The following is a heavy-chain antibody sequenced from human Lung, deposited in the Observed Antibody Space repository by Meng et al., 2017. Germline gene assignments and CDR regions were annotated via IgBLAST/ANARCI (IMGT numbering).Heavy chain of an antibody. Sequence: PQWGAGLLKPSETLSLTCVVSGGSFSDYYWSWIRQPPGKGLEWIGEINHSGSTNYNPSLESRATISVDTSQNNLSLKLSSVTAADSAVYYCARGPTTMAHDFDYWGQGTLVTVSS. CDR1: GGSFSDYY. D-gene: IGHD4-11*01. CDR2: INHSGST. J-gene: IGHJ4*02. V-gene: IGHV4-34*01. CDR3: ARGPTTMAHDFDY.